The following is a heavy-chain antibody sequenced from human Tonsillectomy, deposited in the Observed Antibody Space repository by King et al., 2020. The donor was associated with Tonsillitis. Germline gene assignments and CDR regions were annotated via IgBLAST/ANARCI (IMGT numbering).Heavy chain of an antibody. CDR3: AREIMTMVRGVIIDYYHGLDV. CDR2: INPNSGGT. V-gene: IGHV1-2*02. J-gene: IGHJ6*02. D-gene: IGHD3-10*01. CDR1: GYTFTGYY. Sequence: QLVQSGAEVKKPGASVKVSCKASGYTFTGYYMYWVRQAPGQGLEWMGWINPNSGGTTYAQKFQCGVTLTRDTSIRTAYMELSRLRSDDTAVYYCAREIMTMVRGVIIDYYHGLDVWGQGTTVTVYS.